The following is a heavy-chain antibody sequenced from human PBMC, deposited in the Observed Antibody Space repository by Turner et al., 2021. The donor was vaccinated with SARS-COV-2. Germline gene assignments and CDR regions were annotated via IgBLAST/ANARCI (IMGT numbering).Heavy chain of an antibody. Sequence: EVQLLESGGGLVQPGGSLRLSCAASGFPFSSYVMSWVRQAPGKGLEWVSSISVSGGSTYYADSVKGRFTISRDNSKNTLYLQMNSLRAEDTAVYYCAKAQLGYYLGVDYWGQGTLVTVSS. V-gene: IGHV3-23*01. J-gene: IGHJ4*02. CDR1: GFPFSSYV. D-gene: IGHD3-3*01. CDR3: AKAQLGYYLGVDY. CDR2: ISVSGGST.